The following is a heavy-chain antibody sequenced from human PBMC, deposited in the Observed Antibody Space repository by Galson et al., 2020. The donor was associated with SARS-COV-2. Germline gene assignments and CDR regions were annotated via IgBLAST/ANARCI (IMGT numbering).Heavy chain of an antibody. J-gene: IGHJ5*02. CDR1: GFTFSSYA. D-gene: IGHD1-26*01. V-gene: IGHV3-30-3*01. CDR2: ISYDGSNK. CDR3: AREKGAIVDP. Sequence: GESLKISCAASGFTFSSYAMHWVRQAPGKGLEWVAVISYDGSNKYYADSVKGRFTISRDNSKNTLYLQMNSLRAEDTAVYYCAREKGAIVDPWGQGTLVPVSS.